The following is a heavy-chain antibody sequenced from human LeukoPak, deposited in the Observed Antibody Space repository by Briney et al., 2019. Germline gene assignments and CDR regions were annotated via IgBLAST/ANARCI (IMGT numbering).Heavy chain of an antibody. Sequence: PSQTLSLTCIVSGGSISSGGYYWSWIRQHPGKGLEWIGYIYYSGSTYYNPSLKSRVTISVDTSKNQFSLKLSSVTAADTAVYYCARVGAYDILTGRFDPWGQGTLVTVSS. V-gene: IGHV4-31*03. CDR3: ARVGAYDILTGRFDP. D-gene: IGHD3-9*01. CDR2: IYYSGST. CDR1: GGSISSGGYY. J-gene: IGHJ5*02.